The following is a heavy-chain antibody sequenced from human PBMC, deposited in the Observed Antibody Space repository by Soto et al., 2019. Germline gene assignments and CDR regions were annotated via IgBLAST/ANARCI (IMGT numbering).Heavy chain of an antibody. J-gene: IGHJ4*02. D-gene: IGHD4-17*01. Sequence: GGSLRLSCAASGFTFSSYAIVWIRQAPGKGLEWVSGLYGSGRGIHYADSVKGRFTISRDNSASSVYLQMNNLRVEDTARYYCAKDAVSGDGVWRAQDWGPGTVVTVSS. CDR1: GFTFSSYA. V-gene: IGHV3-23*01. CDR3: AKDAVSGDGVWRAQD. CDR2: LYGSGRGI.